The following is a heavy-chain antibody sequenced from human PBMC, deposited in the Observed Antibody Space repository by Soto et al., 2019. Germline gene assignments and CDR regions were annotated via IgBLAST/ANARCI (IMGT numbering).Heavy chain of an antibody. V-gene: IGHV3-9*01. CDR2: ISWNGAAT. J-gene: IGHJ4*02. CDR3: ANLPLYDSGFDC. D-gene: IGHD3-10*01. Sequence: AQLVESGGGLVQPGRSLRLSCVASGFTFDDYAIHWVRQAPGKGLEWVSGISWNGAATGYADSVKGRFTISRDNAKNSLYLQMSSLRTEDTAIYYCANLPLYDSGFDCWGQGTLVTVSS. CDR1: GFTFDDYA.